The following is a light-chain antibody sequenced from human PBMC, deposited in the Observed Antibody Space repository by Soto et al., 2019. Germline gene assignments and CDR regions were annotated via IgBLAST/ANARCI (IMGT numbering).Light chain of an antibody. J-gene: IGLJ2*01. CDR1: SSDVGGYNY. Sequence: QSALTQPRSVSGSPGQSVTISCTGTSSDVGGYNYVSWYQQHPGKAPKLMIYDVXKRPSGVPDRFSGSKSGNTASLTISGXXXXXXADYYCCSYAGSFVVFGGGTKLTVL. CDR2: DVX. CDR3: CSYAGSFVV. V-gene: IGLV2-11*01.